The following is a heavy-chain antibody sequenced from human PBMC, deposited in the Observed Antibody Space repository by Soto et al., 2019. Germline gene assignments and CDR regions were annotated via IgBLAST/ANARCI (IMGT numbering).Heavy chain of an antibody. J-gene: IGHJ4*02. Sequence: DTLSLTCAVYCGSFSGYYLSWIRQPPGKGLEWIGEINHSGSTNYNPSLKSRVTISVDTSKNQFSLKLSSVTAADTAVYYCARGRIQLWLGVFDYWGQGTLVTVSS. CDR2: INHSGST. D-gene: IGHD5-18*01. V-gene: IGHV4-34*01. CDR1: CGSFSGYY. CDR3: ARGRIQLWLGVFDY.